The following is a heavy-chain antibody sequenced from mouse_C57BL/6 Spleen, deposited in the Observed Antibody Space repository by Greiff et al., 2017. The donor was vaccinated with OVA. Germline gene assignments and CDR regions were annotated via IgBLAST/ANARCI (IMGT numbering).Heavy chain of an antibody. CDR2: INPYNGGT. J-gene: IGHJ3*01. CDR3: AREWSSYEAWFAY. V-gene: IGHV1-19*01. Sequence: EVQLQQSGPVLVKPGASVKMSCKASGYTFTDYYMNWVKQSHGKSLEWIGVINPYNGGTSYNQKFKGKATLTVDKSSSTAYMELNSLTSEDSAVYYCAREWSSYEAWFAYWGQGTLVTVSA. D-gene: IGHD1-1*01. CDR1: GYTFTDYY.